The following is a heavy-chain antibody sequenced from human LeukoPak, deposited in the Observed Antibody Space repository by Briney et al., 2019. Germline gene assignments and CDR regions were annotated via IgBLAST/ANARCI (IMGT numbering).Heavy chain of an antibody. CDR3: AKGGIVGTTQPYFDY. V-gene: IGHV3-74*01. J-gene: IGHJ4*02. D-gene: IGHD1-26*01. Sequence: PGGSLRLPCAASGFTFSNYWMHWVRQAPGKGLVWVSRISSDGSSTNYADSVKGRFTISRDNAKNTLYLQMNSLRAEDTAVYYCAKGGIVGTTQPYFDYWGQGTLVTVSS. CDR2: ISSDGSST. CDR1: GFTFSNYW.